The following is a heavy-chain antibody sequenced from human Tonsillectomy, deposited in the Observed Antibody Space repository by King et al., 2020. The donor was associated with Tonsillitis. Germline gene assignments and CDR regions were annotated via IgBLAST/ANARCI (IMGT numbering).Heavy chain of an antibody. Sequence: VQLVESGGGVVKPGRSLRLSCVGSGFIFSSYGMHWVRQAPGKGLEWVAVISYDGSQKYYADSVKGRFTISRDNSKKTLYLQMNSLRDEDTAVYYCAKGKQWLVAGWFDPWGQGTLVTVSS. CDR2: ISYDGSQK. CDR1: GFIFSSYG. J-gene: IGHJ5*02. V-gene: IGHV3-30*18. D-gene: IGHD6-19*01. CDR3: AKGKQWLVAGWFDP.